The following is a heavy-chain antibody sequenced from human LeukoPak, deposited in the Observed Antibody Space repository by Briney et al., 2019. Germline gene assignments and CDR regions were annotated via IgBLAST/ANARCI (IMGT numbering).Heavy chain of an antibody. CDR3: ARSPAMVPYYFDY. D-gene: IGHD5-18*01. J-gene: IGHJ4*02. CDR2: ISWDGGST. V-gene: IGHV3-43*01. Sequence: RSGGSLRLSCAASGFTFDDYTMHWVRQAPGKGLEWVSLISWDGGSTYYADSVKGRFTISRDNSKNSLYLQMNSLRTEDTALYYCARSPAMVPYYFDYWGQGTLVTVSS. CDR1: GFTFDDYT.